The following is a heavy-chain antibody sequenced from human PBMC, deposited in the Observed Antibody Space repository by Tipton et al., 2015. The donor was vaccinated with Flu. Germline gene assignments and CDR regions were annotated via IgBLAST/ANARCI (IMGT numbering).Heavy chain of an antibody. CDR3: ATRPGDYVVEAFDM. J-gene: IGHJ3*02. CDR1: GFTISTYT. D-gene: IGHD4-17*01. CDR2: ISSNNNYI. V-gene: IGHV3-21*01. Sequence: SLRLSCAASGFTISTYTMSWVRQAPGKGLEWVSSISSNNNYIYYADSVKGRFTISRDNAKNSLYLQMNSLRAEDTAVYYCATRPGDYVVEAFDMWGQGTMVTVSS.